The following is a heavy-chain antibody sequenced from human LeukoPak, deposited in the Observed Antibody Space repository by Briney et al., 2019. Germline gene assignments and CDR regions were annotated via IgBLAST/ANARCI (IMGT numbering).Heavy chain of an antibody. Sequence: GGSLRLSCAASGFTFSSYAMSWVRQAPGKGLEWVSAISGSGGNTYYTDSVKGRFTISRDNSKNTLYLQMNSLRAEDTAVYYCAKYSTYGGNSAPDYWGQGTLVTVSS. J-gene: IGHJ4*02. CDR2: ISGSGGNT. CDR3: AKYSTYGGNSAPDY. D-gene: IGHD4-23*01. V-gene: IGHV3-23*01. CDR1: GFTFSSYA.